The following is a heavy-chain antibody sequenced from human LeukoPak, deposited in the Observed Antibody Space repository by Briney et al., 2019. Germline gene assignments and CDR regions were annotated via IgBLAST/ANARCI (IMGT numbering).Heavy chain of an antibody. J-gene: IGHJ5*01. CDR1: GFTFSSYA. CDR3: AKGNGAPNWFES. Sequence: GGSLRLSCAASGFTFSSYAMHWVRQAPGKGLEWVAFISYDGSNDNYADSVKGRFTISRDNSKNTVDLQMNGLRTEDTAVYYSAKGNGAPNWFESWGQGSLVTVSS. V-gene: IGHV3-30*04. D-gene: IGHD1-1*01. CDR2: ISYDGSND.